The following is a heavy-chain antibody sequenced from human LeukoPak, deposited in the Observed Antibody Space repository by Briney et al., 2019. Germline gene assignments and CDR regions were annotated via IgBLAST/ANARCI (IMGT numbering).Heavy chain of an antibody. Sequence: GGSLRLSCAVSGITLSNYGMSWVRQAPGKGLEWVANIKQDGSEKYYVDSVKGRFTISRDNAKNSLYLQMNSLRAEDTAVYYCARSGSETVGAFDIWGQGTMVTVSS. V-gene: IGHV3-7*01. CDR3: ARSGSETVGAFDI. D-gene: IGHD1-14*01. CDR1: GITLSNYG. CDR2: IKQDGSEK. J-gene: IGHJ3*02.